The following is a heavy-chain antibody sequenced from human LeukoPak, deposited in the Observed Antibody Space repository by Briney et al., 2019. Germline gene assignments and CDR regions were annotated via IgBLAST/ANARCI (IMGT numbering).Heavy chain of an antibody. V-gene: IGHV4-39*01. CDR1: GGSISSSSCY. D-gene: IGHD3-10*01. J-gene: IGHJ6*03. CDR2: IYYSGST. Sequence: SETLSLTCAVSGGSISSSSCYWGWIRQPPGKGLEWIGSIYYSGSTYYNPSLKSRVTISVDTSKNQFSLKLSSVTAADTAVYYCARQGAGSGSSYDVVYYYYYMDAWGKGTTVTISS. CDR3: ARQGAGSGSSYDVVYYYYYMDA.